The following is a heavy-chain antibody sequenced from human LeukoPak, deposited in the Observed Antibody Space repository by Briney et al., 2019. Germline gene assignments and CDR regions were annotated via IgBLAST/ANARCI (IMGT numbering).Heavy chain of an antibody. J-gene: IGHJ1*01. CDR2: IYYRGST. CDR3: ATVGYCSGSSCYLEYFHH. Sequence: SETLSLTCTVSGGSISSYYWSWIRQPPGKGLEWIGYIYYRGSTNYNPSLQSRVTLSVDTSRKQFSLKLSSVTAADTAVYYCATVGYCSGSSCYLEYFHHWGQGTLVTVSS. CDR1: GGSISSYY. V-gene: IGHV4-59*01. D-gene: IGHD2-2*01.